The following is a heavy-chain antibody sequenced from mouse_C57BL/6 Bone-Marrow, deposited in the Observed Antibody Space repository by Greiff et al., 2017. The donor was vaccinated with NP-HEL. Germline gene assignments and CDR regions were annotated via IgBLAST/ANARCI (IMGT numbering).Heavy chain of an antibody. Sequence: EVQLQQSGPELVKPGASVKISCKASGYSFTGYYMNWVKQSPEKSLEWIGEINPSNGGTTYNQKFKGKATLTVDKSSSTAYMQLNSLTSEDSAVYYCARYEVYSGCDIDYWGKGTTVTVSS. D-gene: IGHD1-2*01. CDR3: ARYEVYSGCDIDY. CDR2: INPSNGGT. V-gene: IGHV1-42*01. CDR1: GYSFTGYY. J-gene: IGHJ4*01.